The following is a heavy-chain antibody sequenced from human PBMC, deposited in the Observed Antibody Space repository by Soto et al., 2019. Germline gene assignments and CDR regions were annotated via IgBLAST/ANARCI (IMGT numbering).Heavy chain of an antibody. D-gene: IGHD2-15*01. V-gene: IGHV4-30-2*01. J-gene: IGHJ3*02. CDR3: ARALGYCSGGSCRCAFDI. CDR2: IYHSGST. Sequence: PSETLSLTCAVSGGSISSGGYSWSWIRQPPGKGLVWIGYIYHSGSTYYNPSLKSRVTISVDRSKNQFSLKLSSVTDADTAVYYCARALGYCSGGSCRCAFDIWGQGTMVTVSS. CDR1: GGSISSGGYS.